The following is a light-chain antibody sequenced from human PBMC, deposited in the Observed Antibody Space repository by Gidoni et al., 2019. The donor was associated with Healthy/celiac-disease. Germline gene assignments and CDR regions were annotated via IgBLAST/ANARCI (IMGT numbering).Light chain of an antibody. V-gene: IGKV1-33*01. Sequence: IQTTQFPSSLSASVGDRVTITCQASQDISNYLNWYQQKPGKAPKLLIYDASNLETGVPSRFSGSGSGTDFTFTISSLQPEDIATYYCQQYDNLPITFGGGTRLEIK. CDR2: DAS. CDR1: QDISNY. J-gene: IGKJ5*01. CDR3: QQYDNLPIT.